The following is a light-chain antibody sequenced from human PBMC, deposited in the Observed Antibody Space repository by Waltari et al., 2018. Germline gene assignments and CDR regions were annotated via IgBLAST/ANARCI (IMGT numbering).Light chain of an antibody. CDR1: GKHVGTEG. J-gene: IGLJ3*02. CDR2: RDD. V-gene: IGLV10-54*04. CDR3: SAWDSSLYGWV. Sequence: QAGLTQPPSVSKGLRQTATPTCSGNGKHVGTEGGSCLQHHQGHPPKLLSYRDDNRPSGISERFSASRSGSTASLTITGLQPDDEADYYCSAWDSSLYGWVFGGGTKLTVL.